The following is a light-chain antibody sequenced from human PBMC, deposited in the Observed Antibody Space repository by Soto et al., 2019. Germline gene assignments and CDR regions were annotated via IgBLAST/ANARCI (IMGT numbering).Light chain of an antibody. CDR2: DAS. V-gene: IGKV3-11*01. Sequence: EIVLTQSPATLSLSPGERATLSCRASQSVSSYLAWYQQKPGQAPRLLIYDASNRATGIPARFSGSGSGTDFTLTISGLEPEDFAVYYCQQRSNWPRGMYTFGQGTKLEIK. J-gene: IGKJ2*01. CDR1: QSVSSY. CDR3: QQRSNWPRGMYT.